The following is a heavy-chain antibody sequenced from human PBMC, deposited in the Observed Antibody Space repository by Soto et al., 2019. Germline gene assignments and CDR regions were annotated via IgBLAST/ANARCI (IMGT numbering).Heavy chain of an antibody. CDR1: GFTFSDHY. CDR3: ARLRLTGYCDY. Sequence: QVQLVESGGGLVKPGGSLRLSCVASGFTFSDHYMTWIRQAPGKGLEWLSYVRTSSSYTNYADSVKGRFTISRDNAMNSLYLQMNSLRAEDTAVYYCARLRLTGYCDYWGQGTLVTVSS. V-gene: IGHV3-11*05. J-gene: IGHJ4*02. CDR2: VRTSSSYT.